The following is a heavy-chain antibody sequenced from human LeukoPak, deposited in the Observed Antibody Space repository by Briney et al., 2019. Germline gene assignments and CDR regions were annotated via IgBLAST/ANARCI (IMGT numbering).Heavy chain of an antibody. J-gene: IGHJ6*03. Sequence: ASVKVSCKASGYTFTSYYMHWVRQAPGQGLEWMGIINPSGGSTSYAQKFQGRVTMTRDTSTSTVYMELSSLRSEDTAVYYCARDPAIFRVGLYYYYMDVGGKGTTVTVSS. D-gene: IGHD3-3*01. CDR3: ARDPAIFRVGLYYYYMDV. V-gene: IGHV1-46*01. CDR2: INPSGGST. CDR1: GYTFTSYY.